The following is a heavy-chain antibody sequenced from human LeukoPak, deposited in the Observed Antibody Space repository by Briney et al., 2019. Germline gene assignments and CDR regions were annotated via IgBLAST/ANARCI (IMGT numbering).Heavy chain of an antibody. D-gene: IGHD6-13*01. J-gene: IGHJ4*02. Sequence: PGGSLRLSCAASGFTFSRYWMHWVRQAPGKGLMWVSRISPDGSTTLYADSVKGRFTISRDNAKNTLYLQMNSLGAEDTAVYYCTTVLSSNRYNLCYYWGQGTLGTVSS. CDR3: TTVLSSNRYNLCYY. V-gene: IGHV3-74*03. CDR1: GFTFSRYW. CDR2: ISPDGSTT.